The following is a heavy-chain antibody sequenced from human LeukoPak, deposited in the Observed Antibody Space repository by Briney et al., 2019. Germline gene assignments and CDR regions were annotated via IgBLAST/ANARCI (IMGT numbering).Heavy chain of an antibody. J-gene: IGHJ5*02. Sequence: SETLSLTCTVSGGSISSYYWSWIRQPPGKGLEWIGYIYYSGSTNYNPSLKSRVTISVDTSKNQFSLKLSSVTAADTAVYYCAREKNGYSYGAVYNWFDPWGQGTLVTVSS. V-gene: IGHV4-59*01. CDR1: GGSISSYY. D-gene: IGHD5-18*01. CDR2: IYYSGST. CDR3: AREKNGYSYGAVYNWFDP.